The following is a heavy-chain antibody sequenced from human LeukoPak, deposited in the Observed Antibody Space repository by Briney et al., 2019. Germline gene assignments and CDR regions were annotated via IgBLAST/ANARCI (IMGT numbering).Heavy chain of an antibody. J-gene: IGHJ5*02. Sequence: SVKVSRKASGGTFSSYTISWARQAPGQGLEWMGRIIPILGIANYAQKFQGRVTITADKSTSTAYMELSSLRSEDTAVYYCARDPTFYCSSTSCYLGHNWFDPWGQGTLVTVSS. CDR3: ARDPTFYCSSTSCYLGHNWFDP. CDR1: GGTFSSYT. D-gene: IGHD2-2*01. V-gene: IGHV1-69*04. CDR2: IIPILGIA.